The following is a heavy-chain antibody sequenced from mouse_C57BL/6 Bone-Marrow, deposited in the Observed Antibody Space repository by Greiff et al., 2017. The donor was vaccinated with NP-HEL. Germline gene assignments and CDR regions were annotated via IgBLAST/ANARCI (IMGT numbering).Heavy chain of an antibody. D-gene: IGHD2-2*01. CDR1: GYTFTSYW. CDR2: IDPSDSYT. J-gene: IGHJ1*03. V-gene: IGHV1-59*01. CDR3: ARNNGYHWYFDV. Sequence: VQLQQPGAELVRPGTSVKLSCKASGYTFTSYWMHWVKQRPGQGLEWIGVIDPSDSYTNYNQKFKGKATLTVDTSSSTAYMQLSSLTSEDSAVYYCARNNGYHWYFDVWGTGTTVTVSS.